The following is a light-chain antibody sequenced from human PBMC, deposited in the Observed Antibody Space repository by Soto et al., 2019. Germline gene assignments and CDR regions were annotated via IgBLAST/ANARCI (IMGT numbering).Light chain of an antibody. V-gene: IGLV2-14*03. CDR3: SSYATSYTLV. Sequence: QSALTQPASVSGSPGQSITISCTGTSNDVGGYNYVSWYQQQPGKTPKLLIYDVIRWPSGVSTRFSGSKSGNTASLTISGLQAEDEADYYCSSYATSYTLVFGAGTKLTVL. CDR1: SNDVGGYNY. J-gene: IGLJ2*01. CDR2: DVI.